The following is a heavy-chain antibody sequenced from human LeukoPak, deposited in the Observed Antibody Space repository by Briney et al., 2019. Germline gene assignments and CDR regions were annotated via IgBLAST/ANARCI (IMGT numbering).Heavy chain of an antibody. Sequence: PSGTLSLTCTVSSGSISNSIYYWDWIRQPPGKGLEWIGSIYSTGSTYYNPSLKSRVTISVDTSKNQFSLKLSSVTAADTVIYYRARRGAAFCGGDCFDPWGQGTLVTVSS. D-gene: IGHD2-21*01. CDR2: IYSTGST. J-gene: IGHJ5*02. CDR1: SGSISNSIYY. CDR3: ARRGAAFCGGDCFDP. V-gene: IGHV4-39*01.